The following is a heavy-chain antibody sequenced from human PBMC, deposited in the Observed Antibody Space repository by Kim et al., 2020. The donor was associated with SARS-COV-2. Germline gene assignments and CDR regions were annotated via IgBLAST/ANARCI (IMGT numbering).Heavy chain of an antibody. D-gene: IGHD4-17*01. J-gene: IGHJ6*02. CDR2: INHSGST. V-gene: IGHV4-34*01. Sequence: SETLSLTCAVYGGSFSGYYWSWIRQPPGKGLEWIGEINHSGSTNYNPSLKSRVTISVDTSKNQFSLKLSSVTAADTAVYYCAKMPTVTTSYYYYGMDVWGQGTTVTVSS. CDR3: AKMPTVTTSYYYYGMDV. CDR1: GGSFSGYY.